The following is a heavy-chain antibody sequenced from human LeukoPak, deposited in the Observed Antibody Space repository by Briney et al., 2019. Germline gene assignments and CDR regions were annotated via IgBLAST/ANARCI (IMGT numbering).Heavy chain of an antibody. Sequence: SETLSLTRTVSGGSISSADYYWSWIRQPPGKGLEWIGYIYYSGSTYYNPSLKSRVTISLDTSKNQFSLKLTSVTAADTAMYYCARVITTGVVPAALAQMFDYWGQGTLVTVSS. V-gene: IGHV4-31*03. CDR3: ARVITTGVVPAALAQMFDY. J-gene: IGHJ4*02. CDR2: IYYSGST. CDR1: GGSISSADYY. D-gene: IGHD2-2*01.